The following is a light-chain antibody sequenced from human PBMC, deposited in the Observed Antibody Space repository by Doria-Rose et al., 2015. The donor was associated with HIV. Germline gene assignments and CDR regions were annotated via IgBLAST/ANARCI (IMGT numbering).Light chain of an antibody. CDR3: HQYGTSWT. Sequence: TQSPGTLSLSPGERATLSCRASQSFSSTYLAWYQQKPGQAPSLLIYDGSTSATGIPDRFSASGSGTDFTLTINRLEPEDFALYYCHQYGTSWTFGQGTKVEI. J-gene: IGKJ1*01. V-gene: IGKV3-20*01. CDR2: DGS. CDR1: QSFSSTY.